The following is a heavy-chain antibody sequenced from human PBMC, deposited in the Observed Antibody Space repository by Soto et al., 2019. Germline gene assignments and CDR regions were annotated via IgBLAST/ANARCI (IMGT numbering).Heavy chain of an antibody. CDR3: ASRYDSSDY. V-gene: IGHV1-69*02. J-gene: IGHJ4*02. CDR2: IIPILGIA. Sequence: SVKVSCKASGGTFSSYTISWVRQAPGQGLEWMGRIIPILGIANHAHKFQGRVTITADKSTSTAYMELSSLRSEDTAVYYCASRYDSSDYWGQGTLVTVSS. D-gene: IGHD3-22*01. CDR1: GGTFSSYT.